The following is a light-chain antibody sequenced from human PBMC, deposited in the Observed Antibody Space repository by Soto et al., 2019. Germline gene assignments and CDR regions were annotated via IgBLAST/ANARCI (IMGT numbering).Light chain of an antibody. CDR1: SSNIGTYS. CDR2: SDN. V-gene: IGLV1-44*01. CDR3: GSRDSSLSDYV. J-gene: IGLJ1*01. Sequence: QSVLTQPRSASGTPGESVTISCSGSSSNIGTYSVSWYQQFPGKAPRLLIYSDNQRPSGVPDRFSASKSGASASLGITGFQNGDEADYYCGSRDSSLSDYVFGNGKKVTVL.